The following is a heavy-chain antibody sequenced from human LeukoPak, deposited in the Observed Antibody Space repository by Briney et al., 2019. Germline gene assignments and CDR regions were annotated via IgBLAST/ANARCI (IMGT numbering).Heavy chain of an antibody. CDR2: IWYDGSNK. D-gene: IGHD6-19*01. J-gene: IGHJ4*02. Sequence: SGGSLRLSCAASGFTFSSYGMHWVRQAPGKGLEWVAVIWYDGSNKYYADSVKGRFTISRDNSKNTLYLQMNSLRAEDTAVYYCARRADSSGWLFDYWGQGTLVTVSS. CDR1: GFTFSSYG. V-gene: IGHV3-33*01. CDR3: ARRADSSGWLFDY.